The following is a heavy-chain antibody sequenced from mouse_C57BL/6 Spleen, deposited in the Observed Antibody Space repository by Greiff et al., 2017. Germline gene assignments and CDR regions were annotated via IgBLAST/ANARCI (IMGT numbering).Heavy chain of an antibody. V-gene: IGHV1-22*01. D-gene: IGHD4-1*01. J-gene: IGHJ2*01. CDR2: INPNNGGT. CDR1: GYTFTDYN. Sequence: VQLQQSGPELVKPGASVTMSCKASGYTFTDYNMHWVKQSHGKSLEWIGYINPNNGGTSYNQKFKGKATLTVNKSSSTAYMELRSLTSEDSAVYYCAQRGKTGPFDYWGQGTTRTVSS. CDR3: AQRGKTGPFDY.